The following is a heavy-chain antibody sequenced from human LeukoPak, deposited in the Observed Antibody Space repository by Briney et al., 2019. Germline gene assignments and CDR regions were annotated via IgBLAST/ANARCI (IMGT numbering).Heavy chain of an antibody. CDR1: GYTFTSYG. D-gene: IGHD3-22*01. J-gene: IGHJ4*02. V-gene: IGHV1-18*01. CDR2: ISAYNGNT. Sequence: ASVKVTCKASGYTFTSYGISWVRQPPGQGLEWMGWISAYNGNTNYAQKLQGRVTITTDTSTSTAYLELRSLRSDDTAVYYCARDNDSSGYSPEFDYWGQGTLVTVSS. CDR3: ARDNDSSGYSPEFDY.